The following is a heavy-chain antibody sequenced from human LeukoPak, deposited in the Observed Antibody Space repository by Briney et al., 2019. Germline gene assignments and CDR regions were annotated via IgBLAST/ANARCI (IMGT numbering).Heavy chain of an antibody. CDR2: VASSGTS. J-gene: IGHJ5*02. V-gene: IGHV4-59*01. Sequence: SETLSLTCSVSGGSITSYFWTWIRQPPGKGLEWIGFVASSGTSNYNPSLKSRVSISIDTSKNQFSLALTSVTPADTAVYYCARVVRGVVTSNWFDPWGQGTLVSVSS. CDR1: GGSITSYF. CDR3: ARVVRGVVTSNWFDP. D-gene: IGHD2-21*02.